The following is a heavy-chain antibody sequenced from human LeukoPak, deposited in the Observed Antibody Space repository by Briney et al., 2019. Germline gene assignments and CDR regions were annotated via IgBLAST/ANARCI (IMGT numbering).Heavy chain of an antibody. CDR3: ARDLGYCSSTSCYIESY. J-gene: IGHJ4*02. CDR2: INPNSGGT. CDR1: GYTFTGYY. D-gene: IGHD2-2*02. V-gene: IGHV1-2*02. Sequence: GASVKVSCKASGYTFTGYYMHWVRQAPGQGLEWMGWINPNSGGTNYAQKFQGRVTMTRDTSISTAYMELSRLRSEDTAVYYCARDLGYCSSTSCYIESYWGQGTLVTVSS.